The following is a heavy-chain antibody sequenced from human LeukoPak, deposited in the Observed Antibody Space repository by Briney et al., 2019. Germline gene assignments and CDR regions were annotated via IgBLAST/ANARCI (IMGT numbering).Heavy chain of an antibody. D-gene: IGHD3-10*01. V-gene: IGHV5-51*01. CDR3: ARVTSYYYGSGSANWFDP. Sequence: GESLKIFCKGSGYSFTRYCIGWVRQRPGKGLEWMGIIYPGDYDARYSTSFQGQVTISADKSINTAYMQWSSLKASDTAMYYCARVTSYYYGSGSANWFDPWGQGTLVTVSS. CDR1: GYSFTRYC. CDR2: IYPGDYDA. J-gene: IGHJ5*02.